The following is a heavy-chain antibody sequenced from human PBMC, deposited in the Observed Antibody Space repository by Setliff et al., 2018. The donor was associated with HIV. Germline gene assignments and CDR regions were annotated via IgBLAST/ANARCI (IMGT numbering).Heavy chain of an antibody. J-gene: IGHJ6*03. CDR3: ARETYYGSGSYLPTEYYYYYMDV. Sequence: ASVKVSCKASGGTYSNYAINWVRQAPGQGLEWMGGTIPLFSTTNYAQKFQGRLTITADESTNTFYMELRSLRSEDTAVYYCARETYYGSGSYLPTEYYYYYMDVWGKGTTVTVSS. CDR1: GGTYSNYA. CDR2: TIPLFSTT. D-gene: IGHD3-10*01. V-gene: IGHV1-69*13.